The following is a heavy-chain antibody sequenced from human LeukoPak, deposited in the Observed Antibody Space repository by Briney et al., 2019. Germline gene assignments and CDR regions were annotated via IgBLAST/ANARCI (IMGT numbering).Heavy chain of an antibody. CDR1: GFTFSSYT. CDR3: AKDSSTTNYYFDMDV. J-gene: IGHJ6*02. Sequence: GGSLRLCCAASGFTFSSYTMHLVRQAPAKGLERVAVISSDGSTNYHAAPVKRRFTISRDNSKHSLYLQMNSLRAEDTALYYCAKDSSTTNYYFDMDVWGQGTTVTVSS. D-gene: IGHD6-13*01. CDR2: ISSDGSTN. V-gene: IGHV3-30-3*01.